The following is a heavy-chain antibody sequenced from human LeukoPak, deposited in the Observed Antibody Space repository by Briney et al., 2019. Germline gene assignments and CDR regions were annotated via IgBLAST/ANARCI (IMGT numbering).Heavy chain of an antibody. V-gene: IGHV3-23*01. D-gene: IGHD3-9*01. CDR1: GFTFSTYS. CDR2: ISGSGGST. Sequence: GGSLRLSCVASGFTFSTYSMSWVRQAPGKGLEWVLAISGSGGSTYYADSVKGRFTISRDNSKNTLYLQMNSLRAEDTAVYYCAKDGGEYYDILTGYYPRLYYMDVWGKGTTVTISS. J-gene: IGHJ6*03. CDR3: AKDGGEYYDILTGYYPRLYYMDV.